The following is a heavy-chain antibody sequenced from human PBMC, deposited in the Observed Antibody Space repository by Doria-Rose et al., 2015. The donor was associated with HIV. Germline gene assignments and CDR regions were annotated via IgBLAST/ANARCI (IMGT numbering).Heavy chain of an antibody. CDR3: ARSTNDYGDQLDY. CDR1: GGSFNGYY. Sequence: LLKPSETLSLTCAVYGGSFNGYYWSWIRQPPGKGLEWIGEINHTGSTNYNPSLKSRVTISVDTSKNQFSLKLSSVTAADTAVYYCARSTNDYGDQLDYWGQGTLVTVSS. D-gene: IGHD4-17*01. V-gene: IGHV4-34*01. CDR2: INHTGST. J-gene: IGHJ4*02.